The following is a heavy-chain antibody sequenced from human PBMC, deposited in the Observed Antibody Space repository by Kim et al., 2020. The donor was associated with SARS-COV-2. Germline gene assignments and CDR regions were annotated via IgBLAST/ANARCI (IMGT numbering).Heavy chain of an antibody. CDR1: GGSISSSSHY. J-gene: IGHJ4*01. CDR2: IYASGST. Sequence: SETLSLTCSVSGGSISSSSHYWGWIRQSPGKGLEWIGSIYASGSTYYNPSLESRVVVSVDKTKNQFSLNLRSVTASARGVYFCARQYSNGWYVLPYFDY. D-gene: IGHD6-19*01. CDR3: ARQYSNGWYVLPYFDY. V-gene: IGHV4-39*01.